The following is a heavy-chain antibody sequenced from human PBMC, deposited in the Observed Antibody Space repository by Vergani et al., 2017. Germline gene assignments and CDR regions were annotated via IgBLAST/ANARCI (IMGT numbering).Heavy chain of an antibody. CDR3: ARQYYDILTGYPYYFDY. J-gene: IGHJ4*02. CDR2: ITSDGSSS. V-gene: IGHV3-74*01. D-gene: IGHD3-9*01. Sequence: EVQLVESGGGLVQPGGSLRLSCEAIGFTFTTYWMHWVRQAPGKGLEWVSRITSDGSSSTSTDSVKGRFTISRDNAKNTLYLQMNTLRAEDTAVYYCARQYYDILTGYPYYFDYWGQGTLVTVSS. CDR1: GFTFTTYW.